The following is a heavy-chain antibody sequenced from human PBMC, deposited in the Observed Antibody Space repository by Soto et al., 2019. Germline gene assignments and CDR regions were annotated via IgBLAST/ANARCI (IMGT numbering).Heavy chain of an antibody. CDR1: GGSFSGYY. Sequence: QVQLQQWGAGLLKPSETLSLTCAVYGGSFSGYYWSWIRQPPGKGLEAIGEINHSGSTNYNPSLKSRVTISVDTSMNQFSLKLSSVTAADTAVYYCARVYAYRTRYCSGGSCSPGSYFQLWGQGTLVTVSA. D-gene: IGHD2-15*01. CDR2: INHSGST. J-gene: IGHJ1*01. CDR3: ARVYAYRTRYCSGGSCSPGSYFQL. V-gene: IGHV4-34*01.